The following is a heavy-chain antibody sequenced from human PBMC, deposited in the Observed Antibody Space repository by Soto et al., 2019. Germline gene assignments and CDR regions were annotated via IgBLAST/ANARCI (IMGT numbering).Heavy chain of an antibody. D-gene: IGHD6-19*01. CDR3: ARASGRGWYNWFDP. Sequence: QVQLVQSGAEVKKPGSSVKFSCKASVDTFSSHGISWVRQAPGQGLEYMGGIIPKFGTTNYAQKFRGRVTITADESASKAYMEVSSLRYEDTAVYYCARASGRGWYNWFDPWGQGTLVTVSS. CDR1: VDTFSSHG. V-gene: IGHV1-69*01. J-gene: IGHJ5*02. CDR2: IIPKFGTT.